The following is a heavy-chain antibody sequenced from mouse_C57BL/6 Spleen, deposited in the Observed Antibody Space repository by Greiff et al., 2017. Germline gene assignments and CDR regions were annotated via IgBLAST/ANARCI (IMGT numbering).Heavy chain of an antibody. CDR1: GFNIKDDY. CDR2: IDPENGDT. J-gene: IGHJ2*01. V-gene: IGHV14-4*01. D-gene: IGHD1-1*01. CDR3: TTGNYYGTPYYFDY. Sequence: DVKLVESGAELVRPGASVKLSCTASGFNIKDDYMHWVKQRPEQGLEWIGWIDPENGDTEYASKFQGKATITADTSSNTAYLQLSSLTSEDTAVYYCTTGNYYGTPYYFDYWGQGTTLTVSS.